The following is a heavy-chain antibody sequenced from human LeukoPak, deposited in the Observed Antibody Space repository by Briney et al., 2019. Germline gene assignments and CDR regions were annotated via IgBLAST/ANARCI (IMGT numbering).Heavy chain of an antibody. D-gene: IGHD3-22*01. CDR3: ARDLIAMIVVVIPYFDY. CDR2: IRYDGSNK. Sequence: GGSLRLSCAASGFTFSSYGMHWVRQAPGKGLEWVAFIRYDGSNKYYADSVKGRFTISRDNSKNTLHLQMNSLRAEDTAVYYCARDLIAMIVVVIPYFDYWGQGTLVTVSS. CDR1: GFTFSSYG. J-gene: IGHJ4*02. V-gene: IGHV3-30*02.